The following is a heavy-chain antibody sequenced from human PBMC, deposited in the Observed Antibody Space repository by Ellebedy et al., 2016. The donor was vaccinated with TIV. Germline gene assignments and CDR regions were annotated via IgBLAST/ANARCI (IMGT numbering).Heavy chain of an antibody. CDR1: GFTFSSYS. CDR3: ARDQSVVPAAISDY. V-gene: IGHV3-48*02. J-gene: IGHJ4*02. Sequence: GGSLRLSXAASGFTFSSYSMNWVRQAPGKGLEWVSYISSSSSTIYYADSVKGRFTISRDNAKNSLYLQMNSLRDEDTAVYYCARDQSVVPAAISDYWGQGTLVTVSS. D-gene: IGHD2-2*01. CDR2: ISSSSSTI.